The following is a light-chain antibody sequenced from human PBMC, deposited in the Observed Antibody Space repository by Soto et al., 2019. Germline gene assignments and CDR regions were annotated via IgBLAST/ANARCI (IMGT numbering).Light chain of an antibody. CDR1: QGLSSRY. CDR2: GGS. J-gene: IGKJ1*01. CDR3: QQFGGCPPRT. Sequence: IALTQSPGTLSLSPRERATLSCRASQGLSSRYLAWYQQKPGQDPRLLIYGGSSRATGIPDRFSGSGSGTDFTLTISRLEHEDSAVYYCQQFGGCPPRTFGPGTKVDIK. V-gene: IGKV3-20*01.